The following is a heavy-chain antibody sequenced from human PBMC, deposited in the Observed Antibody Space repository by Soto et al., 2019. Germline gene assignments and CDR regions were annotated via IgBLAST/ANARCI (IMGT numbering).Heavy chain of an antibody. CDR1: GYTFTIYY. CDR3: ARGGIAAPDAFDI. CDR2: INPSGGST. J-gene: IGHJ3*02. D-gene: IGHD6-6*01. V-gene: IGHV1-46*03. Sequence: GASVKVSCKASGYTFTIYYMHWVRQAPGQGLEWKGIINPSGGSTSYAQKFQGRVTMTRDTSTSTVYMELSSLRSEDTAVYYCARGGIAAPDAFDIWGQGTMVTVSS.